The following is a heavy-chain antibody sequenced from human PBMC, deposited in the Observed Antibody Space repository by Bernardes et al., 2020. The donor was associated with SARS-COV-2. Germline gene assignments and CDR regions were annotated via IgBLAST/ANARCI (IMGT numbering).Heavy chain of an antibody. J-gene: IGHJ4*02. Sequence: GGSLRLSCAASGFSFSSCAMSWVRQAPGKGLEWVSGISGSGGSTHYADSVKGRFTISRDNSKNTVYLQMNSLRAEDTAVYYCARSKAGSSSWFYYFDYWGQGTLVTVSS. CDR2: ISGSGGST. CDR3: ARSKAGSSSWFYYFDY. D-gene: IGHD6-13*01. CDR1: GFSFSSCA. V-gene: IGHV3-23*01.